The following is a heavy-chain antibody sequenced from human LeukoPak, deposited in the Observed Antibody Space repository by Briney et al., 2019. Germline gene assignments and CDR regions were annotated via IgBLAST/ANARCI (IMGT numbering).Heavy chain of an antibody. Sequence: GGSLRLSCAASGFTFSSYEMNWVRQAPGKGLEWVSAISVSGNTYHADSVKGRFTISRDSSKNTLYLQMNSLRAEDTAVYYCAELGITMIGGVWGKGTTVTISS. CDR1: GFTFSSYE. V-gene: IGHV3-23*01. CDR3: AELGITMIGGV. J-gene: IGHJ6*04. CDR2: ISVSGNT. D-gene: IGHD3-10*02.